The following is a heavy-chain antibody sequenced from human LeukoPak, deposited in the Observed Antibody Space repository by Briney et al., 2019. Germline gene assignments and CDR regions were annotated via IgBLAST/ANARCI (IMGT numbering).Heavy chain of an antibody. CDR2: IYSGGYT. CDR3: ARTAAGTFFDY. D-gene: IGHD6-13*01. V-gene: IGHV3-53*01. Sequence: GASLRLSCAVSGFTVSSNYMSWVRQAPGKGLEWVSIIYSGGYTFYADSVKGRFTISRDNSKNTLYLQMNSLRAEDTAVYYCARTAAGTFFDYWGQGTLVTVSS. CDR1: GFTVSSNY. J-gene: IGHJ4*02.